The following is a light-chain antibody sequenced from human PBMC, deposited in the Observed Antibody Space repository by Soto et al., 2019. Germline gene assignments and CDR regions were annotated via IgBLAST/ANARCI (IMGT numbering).Light chain of an antibody. V-gene: IGKV3-20*01. J-gene: IGKJ4*01. CDR2: GAS. CDR3: QQSSFSPLT. CDR1: HSVVNNY. Sequence: EIVLTQAAGTLSLSPGERATLSCRASHSVVNNYLAWFQQKPGQAPRLLISGASSRAAGIPGRFSGSGSGTDFTLTISRLEPEDFAVYYCQQSSFSPLTFGGGTKVDIK.